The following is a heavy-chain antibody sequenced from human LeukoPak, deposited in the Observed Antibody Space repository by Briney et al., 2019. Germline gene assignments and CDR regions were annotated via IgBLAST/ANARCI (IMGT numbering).Heavy chain of an antibody. CDR2: ISHDGGNK. CDR1: GYSISSGY. Sequence: LSLTCSVSGYSISSGYYWGWIRQPPGKGLEWVALISHDGGNKNYTDSVKGRFTISRDNSKNTVYLQMNSLRPEDTAVYYCAKPRGGYYFDYWGQGTLVTVSS. J-gene: IGHJ4*02. CDR3: AKPRGGYYFDY. D-gene: IGHD3-3*01. V-gene: IGHV3-30*18.